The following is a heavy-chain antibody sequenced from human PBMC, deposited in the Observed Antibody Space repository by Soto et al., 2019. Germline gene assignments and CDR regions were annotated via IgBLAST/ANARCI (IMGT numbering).Heavy chain of an antibody. J-gene: IGHJ5*02. CDR2: INHSGST. V-gene: IGHV4-34*01. Sequence: LSLTCAVYGGSVSGYYLSWIRQPPGKGLEWMGEINHSGSTNDNPSLKSRGTISVDTSNTQFFLKLSSVTAADTAVYSCEREGRYSRWYYYNFGHNWFDPWGQGTLVNVS. CDR1: GGSVSGYY. D-gene: IGHD6-13*01. CDR3: EREGRYSRWYYYNFGHNWFDP.